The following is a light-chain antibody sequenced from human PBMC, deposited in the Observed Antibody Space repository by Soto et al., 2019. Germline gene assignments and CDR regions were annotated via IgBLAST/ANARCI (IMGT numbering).Light chain of an antibody. CDR2: DAS. CDR1: QDISNY. CDR3: QQYDNLPPLT. V-gene: IGKV1-33*01. Sequence: DIQMTQSPSSLSASVGDRVTITCQASQDISNYLNWYQQKPGKAPKLLIYDASNLETGVPSRFSGSGSVTDFTFTISSLQRKDIATYYCQQYDNLPPLTFGGGTKVEIK. J-gene: IGKJ4*01.